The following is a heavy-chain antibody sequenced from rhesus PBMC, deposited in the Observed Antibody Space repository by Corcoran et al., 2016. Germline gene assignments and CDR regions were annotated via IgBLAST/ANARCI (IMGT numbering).Heavy chain of an antibody. CDR1: GGSISSSY. CDR2: IYGSGSST. V-gene: IGHV4-169*02. CDR3: ARDRFYGSSYVAYFDY. Sequence: QLQLQESGPGLVKPSETLSVTCAVSGGSISSSYWSWIRQAPGKGLEWIGYIYGSGSSTNYNPSLKSQGTRSGETSKKQLCLKLSSVTTADTAVYYCARDRFYGSSYVAYFDYWGQGVLVTVSS. D-gene: IGHD4-29*01. J-gene: IGHJ4*01.